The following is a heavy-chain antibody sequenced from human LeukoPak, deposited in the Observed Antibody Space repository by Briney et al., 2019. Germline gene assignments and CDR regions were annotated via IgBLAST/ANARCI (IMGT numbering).Heavy chain of an antibody. V-gene: IGHV3-23*01. CDR1: GFTFSSYA. J-gene: IGHJ4*02. CDR3: AKDLYGGNRFDY. D-gene: IGHD4-23*01. CDR2: ISGSGGST. Sequence: QPGASLRLSCAASGFTFSSYAMSGVRQAPGKGLECVSAISGSGGSTYYAASVTGRFTISRDNSKNTLYLQINSLRAEDTAVYYCAKDLYGGNRFDYWGQGTLVTVSS.